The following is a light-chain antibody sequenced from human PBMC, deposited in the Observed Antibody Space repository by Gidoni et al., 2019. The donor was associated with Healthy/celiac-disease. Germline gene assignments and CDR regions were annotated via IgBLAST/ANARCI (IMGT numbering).Light chain of an antibody. Sequence: IVLTQSPGTLSLSPGERATLSCRASQSVSSSYLAWYQQKPGQAPRLLIYGASSRATGIPDMFSGGGSGTDFTLTISRLEPEDFAVYYCQQYGSSPVTFGPGTKVDIK. J-gene: IGKJ3*01. CDR3: QQYGSSPVT. V-gene: IGKV3-20*01. CDR2: GAS. CDR1: QSVSSSY.